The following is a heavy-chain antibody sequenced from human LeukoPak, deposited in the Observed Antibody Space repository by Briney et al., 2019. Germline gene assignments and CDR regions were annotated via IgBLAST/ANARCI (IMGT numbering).Heavy chain of an antibody. D-gene: IGHD4/OR15-4a*01. CDR1: RFTFSTHA. Sequence: PGGSLRLSCAVSRFTFSTHAMSWVRQAPGGGLEGVAGISISGGVTYYADAVEGRFIISRDKSRNTVYLQMNSLRVEHTAVYYCANEEVPNDYWGQGTFVTVSS. J-gene: IGHJ4*02. V-gene: IGHV3-23*01. CDR3: ANEEVPNDY. CDR2: ISISGGVT.